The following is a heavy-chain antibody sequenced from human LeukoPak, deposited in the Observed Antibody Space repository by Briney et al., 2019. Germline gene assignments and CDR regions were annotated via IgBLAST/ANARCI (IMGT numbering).Heavy chain of an antibody. CDR1: AASISRGDYY. D-gene: IGHD3-22*01. J-gene: IGHJ4*02. CDR3: ARVFPDSSECYYTLTPDHFDF. CDR2: IYYSART. V-gene: IGHV4-30-4*08. Sequence: SPTLSLTCTLSAASISRGDYYSSWIRQPPGNGLEWVGYIYYSARTYSNPSLKRRLTISVHPTKNPSSMKLSSLTPAHTAMYYCARVFPDSSECYYTLTPDHFDFWGQGTLVTVSS.